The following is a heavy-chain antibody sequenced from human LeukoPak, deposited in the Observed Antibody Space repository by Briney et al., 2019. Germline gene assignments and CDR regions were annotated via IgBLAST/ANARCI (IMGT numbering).Heavy chain of an antibody. CDR2: MNPNSGNT. CDR1: GYTFTSYD. V-gene: IGHV1-8*01. J-gene: IGHJ6*02. Sequence: GASVKVSCKASGYTFTSYDINWVRQATGQGLEWMGWMNPNSGNTGYAQKFQGRVTMTRNTSISTAYMELSSLRSEDTAVYYCARLGKTPYYDSSGIYYYYYGMDVWGQGTTVTVSS. D-gene: IGHD3-22*01. CDR3: ARLGKTPYYDSSGIYYYYYGMDV.